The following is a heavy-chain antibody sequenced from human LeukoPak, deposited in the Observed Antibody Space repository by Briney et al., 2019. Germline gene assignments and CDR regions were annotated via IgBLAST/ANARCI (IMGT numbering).Heavy chain of an antibody. CDR2: ISAYNGNT. V-gene: IGHV1-18*01. Sequence: ASVKVSCKASSYTFTSYGISWVRQAPGQGLEWMGWISAYNGNTNYAQKLQGRVTMTTDTSTSTAYMELRSLRSDDTAAYYCARGCGGDCYGAFDIWGQGTMVTVSS. J-gene: IGHJ3*02. D-gene: IGHD2-21*02. CDR1: SYTFTSYG. CDR3: ARGCGGDCYGAFDI.